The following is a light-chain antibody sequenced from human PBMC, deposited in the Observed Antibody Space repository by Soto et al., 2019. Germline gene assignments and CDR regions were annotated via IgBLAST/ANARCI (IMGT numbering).Light chain of an antibody. CDR3: QQTYSFPRT. CDR2: IAS. Sequence: DIQMAQSPSSLSASVGDRVTITCRASQIITNYLNWYQQKPGRVPKLLIYIASSLQSGVPSRFSGSGSGTDFTLTISSLQPEDFATYYCQQTYSFPRTFGQGTRVEIK. V-gene: IGKV1-39*01. CDR1: QIITNY. J-gene: IGKJ1*01.